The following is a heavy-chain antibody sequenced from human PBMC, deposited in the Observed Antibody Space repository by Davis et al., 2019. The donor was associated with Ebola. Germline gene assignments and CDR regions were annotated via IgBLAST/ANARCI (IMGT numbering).Heavy chain of an antibody. CDR3: ARDRGWIQLSGLLDY. D-gene: IGHD5-18*01. CDR1: GYTFTSYG. J-gene: IGHJ4*02. Sequence: AASVKVSCKASGYTFTSYGISWVRQAPGQGLEWMGRISAYNGNTNYAQKLQGRVTMTTDTSTSTAYMELRSLRSDDTAVYYCARDRGWIQLSGLLDYWGQGTLVTVSS. CDR2: ISAYNGNT. V-gene: IGHV1-18*01.